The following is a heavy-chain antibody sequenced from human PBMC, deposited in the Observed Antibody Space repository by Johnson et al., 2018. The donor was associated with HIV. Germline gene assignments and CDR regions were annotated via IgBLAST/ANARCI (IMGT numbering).Heavy chain of an antibody. Sequence: QVQLVESGGGVVQPGGSLRLSCAASGFTFSSYGMHWVRQAPGKGLEWVAFIRYDGSNKYYADSVKGRFSISRDNSKNTLYLQMNSLRAEDTAVYYCARGVSPERQAGPDAFDIWGQGTMVTVSS. J-gene: IGHJ3*02. CDR2: IRYDGSNK. V-gene: IGHV3-30*02. CDR1: GFTFSSYG. D-gene: IGHD1-14*01. CDR3: ARGVSPERQAGPDAFDI.